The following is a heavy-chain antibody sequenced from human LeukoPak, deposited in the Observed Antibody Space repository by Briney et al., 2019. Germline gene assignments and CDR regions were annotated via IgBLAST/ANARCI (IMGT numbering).Heavy chain of an antibody. CDR1: GFTVSSNY. CDR3: ARVVVSTSWGYCYYYMDV. Sequence: GGSLRLSCAASGFTVSSNYMSWVRQAPGKGLEWVSVIYSGGSTYYADSVKGRFTISRDNSKNTLYLQMNSLRAEDTAVYYCARVVVSTSWGYCYYYMDVWGKGTTVTVSS. D-gene: IGHD2-2*01. J-gene: IGHJ6*03. CDR2: IYSGGST. V-gene: IGHV3-53*01.